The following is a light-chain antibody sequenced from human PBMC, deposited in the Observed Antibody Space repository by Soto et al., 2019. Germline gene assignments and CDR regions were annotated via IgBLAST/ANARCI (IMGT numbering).Light chain of an antibody. J-gene: IGKJ4*01. Sequence: EIVMTQSPATLSVSPGESATLSCRASQSVSSNLAWYQQKPGQTPRLLIHGASTRDTRIPGRFSGSGSGTEFTLTISSLQSEDFAVYYCQQYKNWPLTFGGGTKVEIK. CDR3: QQYKNWPLT. CDR1: QSVSSN. V-gene: IGKV3D-15*01. CDR2: GAS.